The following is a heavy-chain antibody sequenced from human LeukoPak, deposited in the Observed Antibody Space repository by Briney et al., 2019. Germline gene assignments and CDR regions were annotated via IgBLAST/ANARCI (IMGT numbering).Heavy chain of an antibody. D-gene: IGHD4-17*01. CDR2: MNPNSGNT. CDR1: GYTFTSYD. J-gene: IGHJ5*02. Sequence: GASVKVSCKASGYTFTSYDINWVRQATGQGLEWMGWMNPNSGNTGYAQKFQGRVTITADESTSTAYMELSSLRSEDTAVYYCAREASGGDYVSNWFDPWGQGTLVTVSS. V-gene: IGHV1-8*01. CDR3: AREASGGDYVSNWFDP.